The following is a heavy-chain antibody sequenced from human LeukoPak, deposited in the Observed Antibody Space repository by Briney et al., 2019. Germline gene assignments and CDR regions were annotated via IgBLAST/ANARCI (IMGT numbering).Heavy chain of an antibody. CDR1: GYTFTSYG. V-gene: IGHV1-18*01. Sequence: ASVKVSCKASGYTFTSYGISWVRQAPGQGLEWMGWISAYNGNTNYAQKLQGRVTMTTDTSTSTAYMELRSLRSDDTAVYYCAGRKKIAARPPYCFDYWGQGTLVTVSS. CDR2: ISAYNGNT. CDR3: AGRKKIAARPPYCFDY. D-gene: IGHD6-6*01. J-gene: IGHJ4*02.